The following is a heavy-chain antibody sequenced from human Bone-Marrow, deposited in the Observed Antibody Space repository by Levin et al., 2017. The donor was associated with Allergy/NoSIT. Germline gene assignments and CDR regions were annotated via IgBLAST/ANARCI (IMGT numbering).Heavy chain of an antibody. CDR3: AKDGGIVVGTTNRMDV. V-gene: IGHV3-30*18. D-gene: IGHD2-15*01. Sequence: GGSLRLSCVASGFASQKYGMHWVRQTPGKGLEWVAFVSYDGSYEFYADSVKGRFTISRDNSKNTLYLQMNSLRPEDTAVYYCAKDGGIVVGTTNRMDVWGQGTTVTVSS. CDR1: GFASQKYG. CDR2: VSYDGSYE. J-gene: IGHJ6*02.